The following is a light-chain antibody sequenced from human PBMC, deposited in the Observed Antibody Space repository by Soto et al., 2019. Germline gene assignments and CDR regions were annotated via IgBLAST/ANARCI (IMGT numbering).Light chain of an antibody. CDR1: QSLLHSNGYTY. J-gene: IGKJ1*01. CDR2: LGS. CDR3: MQGLQTPWT. Sequence: DIVMTQSPLSLPVTPGEPASISCRSSQSLLHSNGYTYLDWYLQKPGQSPQLLIYLGSNRASGVPDRVSGSGSGTEFTLKISRVEAEDVGVYYCMQGLQTPWTFGQGTKVEIK. V-gene: IGKV2-28*01.